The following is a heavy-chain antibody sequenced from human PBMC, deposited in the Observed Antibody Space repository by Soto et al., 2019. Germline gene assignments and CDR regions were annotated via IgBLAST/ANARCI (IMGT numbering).Heavy chain of an antibody. CDR2: FYSSGSI. CDR3: ASGTLSTIAAPDS. V-gene: IGHV4-39*07. Sequence: PSETLSLTCFVSGYSITAGGYYWSWIRHHPGKGLEWIGSFYSSGSIIYNPSLRSRVSISGDTSSNQFSMSLTSVTAADTAVYYCASGTLSTIAAPDSWGQGTLVTVSS. D-gene: IGHD6-13*01. J-gene: IGHJ4*02. CDR1: GYSITAGGYY.